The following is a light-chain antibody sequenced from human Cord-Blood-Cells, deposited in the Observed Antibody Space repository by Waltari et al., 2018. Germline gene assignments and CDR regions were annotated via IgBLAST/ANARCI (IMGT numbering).Light chain of an antibody. Sequence: SALTQPASVPGSPGQSITTSCPGTSSDVGGFNYYSGYQQHPGKAPKRRNNDVRNRPSGVSNRCSGSKSGNTSSLTISGLQAEDEADYCCSSYTSSSTRVVFGGGTKLTVL. CDR3: SSYTSSSTRVV. CDR2: DVR. J-gene: IGLJ2*01. CDR1: SSDVGGFNY. V-gene: IGLV2-14*01.